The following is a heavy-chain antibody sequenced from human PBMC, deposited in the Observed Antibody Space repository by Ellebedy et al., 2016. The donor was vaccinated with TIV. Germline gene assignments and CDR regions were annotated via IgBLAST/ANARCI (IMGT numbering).Heavy chain of an antibody. V-gene: IGHV5-51*01. Sequence: GESLKISCKGSGYSFTSYWIGWVRQMPGKGLEWMGIIYPGDSDTRYSPSFQGQVTISADKSISTAYLQWSSLKASDTAMYYCASPYGDYGSRDAFDIWGQGTMVTVSS. J-gene: IGHJ3*02. CDR1: GYSFTSYW. CDR2: IYPGDSDT. D-gene: IGHD4-17*01. CDR3: ASPYGDYGSRDAFDI.